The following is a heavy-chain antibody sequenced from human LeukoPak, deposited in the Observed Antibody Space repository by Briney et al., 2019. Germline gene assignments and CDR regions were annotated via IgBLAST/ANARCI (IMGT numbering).Heavy chain of an antibody. CDR2: INPNSGGT. V-gene: IGHV1-2*02. CDR1: GYTFTGYY. Sequence: ASVKVSCKASGYTFTGYYMHWVRQAPGQGLEWMGWINPNSGGTNYAQKFQGRVTMTRDTSISTAYMELSRLRSDDTAVYYSCRGPPNSGHERVGYYYYYMDVWGKGTTVTVSS. CDR3: CRGPPNSGHERVGYYYYYMDV. J-gene: IGHJ6*03. D-gene: IGHD5-12*01.